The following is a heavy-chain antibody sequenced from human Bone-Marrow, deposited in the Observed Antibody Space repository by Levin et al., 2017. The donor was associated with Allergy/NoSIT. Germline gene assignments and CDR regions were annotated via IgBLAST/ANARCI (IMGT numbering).Heavy chain of an antibody. CDR3: ARETYDFWNASEGGINPALDF. CDR2: ISPHNDNT. Sequence: AASVKVSCKASGYTFTSHGIDWVRQAPGQGLEWMGWISPHNDNTAYAQKFQGRVTMTTDTSTATVYMEMRNLRADDTAIYYCARETYDFWNASEGGINPALDFWGQGTLVAVSS. V-gene: IGHV1-18*01. CDR1: GYTFTSHG. D-gene: IGHD3-3*01. J-gene: IGHJ4*02.